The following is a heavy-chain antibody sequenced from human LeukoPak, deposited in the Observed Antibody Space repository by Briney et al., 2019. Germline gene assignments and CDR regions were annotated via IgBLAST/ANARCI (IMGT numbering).Heavy chain of an antibody. CDR3: AKGGDIVVVPAAIWYHYYYMDV. V-gene: IGHV3-23*01. J-gene: IGHJ6*03. Sequence: GGSLRLSCSASGFTFSSYAKSWVRQAPGQGLEWLSAISGSGGSTYYADSVKGRFTISRDNSKNTLYLQMNSLRAEDTAVYYCAKGGDIVVVPAAIWYHYYYMDVWGKGSTVTVSS. D-gene: IGHD2-2*02. CDR1: GFTFSSYA. CDR2: ISGSGGST.